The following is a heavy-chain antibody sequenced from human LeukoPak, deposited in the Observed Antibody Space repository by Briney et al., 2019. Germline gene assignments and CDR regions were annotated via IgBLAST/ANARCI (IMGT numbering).Heavy chain of an antibody. CDR2: IYYSGST. D-gene: IGHD3-3*01. Sequence: SETLSLTCTVSGGSISSSSYYWGWIRQPPGKGLEWIGSIYYSGSTYYNPSLKSRVTISVDTSKNQFSLKLSSVTAADTAVYYCARYGALGFLKWLTPYFDYWGQGTLVTVSS. J-gene: IGHJ4*02. CDR3: ARYGALGFLKWLTPYFDY. CDR1: GGSISSSSYY. V-gene: IGHV4-39*01.